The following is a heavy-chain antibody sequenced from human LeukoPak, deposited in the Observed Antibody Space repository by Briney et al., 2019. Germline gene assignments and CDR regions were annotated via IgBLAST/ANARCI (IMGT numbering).Heavy chain of an antibody. V-gene: IGHV3-74*01. CDR2: VNSDGSGT. CDR3: ARTMYITGSSDFDY. Sequence: QAGGSLRLSCAASGFTFSSYWMHWVRQAPGKGLVWVSRVNSDGSGTTYADSVKGRFTISRDNSKNTLYLQMNSLRAEDTALYYCARTMYITGSSDFDYWGQGTLVTVSS. D-gene: IGHD1-26*01. J-gene: IGHJ4*02. CDR1: GFTFSSYW.